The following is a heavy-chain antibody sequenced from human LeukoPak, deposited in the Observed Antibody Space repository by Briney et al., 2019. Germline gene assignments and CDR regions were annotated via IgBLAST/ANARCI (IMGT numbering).Heavy chain of an antibody. J-gene: IGHJ4*02. D-gene: IGHD1-26*01. CDR2: ISGSGGST. CDR1: GFTFSSYA. V-gene: IGHV3-23*01. CDR3: AKGIVGADTYYFDY. Sequence: PGGSLRLSCAASGFTFSSYAMSWVRQAPGKGLEWVSAISGSGGSTYYADSVKGRFTISRDSSKNTLYLQMNSLRAEDTAVYYCAKGIVGADTYYFDYWGQGTLVTVSS.